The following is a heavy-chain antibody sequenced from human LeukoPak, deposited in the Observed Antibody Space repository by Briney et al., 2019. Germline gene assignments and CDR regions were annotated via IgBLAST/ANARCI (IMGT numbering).Heavy chain of an antibody. Sequence: SETLSLTCTVSGGSISSYYWSWIQQPPGKGLEWIGYIYYSGSTNYNPSLKSRVTISVDTSKNQFSLKLSSVTAADTAVYYCARGVAVAGYYFDYWGQGTLVTVSS. D-gene: IGHD6-19*01. V-gene: IGHV4-59*01. J-gene: IGHJ4*02. CDR2: IYYSGST. CDR1: GGSISSYY. CDR3: ARGVAVAGYYFDY.